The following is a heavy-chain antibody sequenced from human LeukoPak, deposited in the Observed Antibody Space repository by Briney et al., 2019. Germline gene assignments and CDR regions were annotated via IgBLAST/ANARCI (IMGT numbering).Heavy chain of an antibody. CDR3: ARATSFDY. J-gene: IGHJ4*02. CDR1: GFSFGTYA. CDR2: ISGSGSTI. V-gene: IGHV3-23*01. Sequence: GGSLRLSCAASGFSFGTYAMSWVRQAPGKGLEWVSAISGSGSTIYYADSVKGRFTTSRDNAKNSLYLQMNSLRAEDTAVYYCARATSFDYWGQGTLVTVSS.